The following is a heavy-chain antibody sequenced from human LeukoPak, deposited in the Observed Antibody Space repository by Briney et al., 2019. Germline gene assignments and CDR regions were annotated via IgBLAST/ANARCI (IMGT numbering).Heavy chain of an antibody. CDR2: IKEDGSGK. J-gene: IGHJ5*02. Sequence: GGSLRLSCAASGFTFASYAMNWVRQAPGKGLEWVANIKEDGSGKYYVDSVKGRFTISRDNAKNSLYLQMNSLRAEDTAVYYCASRRDLTGPWGQGTLVTVSS. V-gene: IGHV3-7*01. CDR1: GFTFASYA. CDR3: ASRRDLTGP. D-gene: IGHD3-9*01.